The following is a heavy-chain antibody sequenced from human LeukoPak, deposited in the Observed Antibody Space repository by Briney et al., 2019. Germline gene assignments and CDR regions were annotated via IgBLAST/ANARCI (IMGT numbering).Heavy chain of an antibody. Sequence: TSETLSLTCAVYGGSFSGYYWSWIRQPPGKGLEWIGEIKHSGSTNYNPSLKGRVTISVDTSKNQFSLKLSSVTAADTAVYYCARGKQYYNILTGYYMGGNWFDPCGQGTLVTVSS. CDR2: IKHSGST. V-gene: IGHV4-34*01. CDR1: GGSFSGYY. CDR3: ARGKQYYNILTGYYMGGNWFDP. D-gene: IGHD3-9*01. J-gene: IGHJ5*02.